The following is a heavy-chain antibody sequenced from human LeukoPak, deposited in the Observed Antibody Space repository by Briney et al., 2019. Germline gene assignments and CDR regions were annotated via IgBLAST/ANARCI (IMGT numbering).Heavy chain of an antibody. Sequence: PSETLSLTCTVSGGSISSGSYYWSWIRQPAGKGLEWIGRIYTSGSTNYNPSLKSRVTISVDTSKNQFSLKLSSVTAADTAVYYCARGRRGSHNDYWGQGTLVTVSS. CDR1: GGSISSGSYY. J-gene: IGHJ4*02. CDR2: IYTSGST. V-gene: IGHV4-61*02. CDR3: ARGRRGSHNDY. D-gene: IGHD2-15*01.